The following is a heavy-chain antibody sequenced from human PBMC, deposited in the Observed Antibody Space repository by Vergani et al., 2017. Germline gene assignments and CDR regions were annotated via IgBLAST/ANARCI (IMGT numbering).Heavy chain of an antibody. CDR2: IIPTVGTA. D-gene: IGHD3-3*01. CDR3: ASNTYWSGNGEDH. CDR1: GGSFKNYA. J-gene: IGHJ4*02. V-gene: IGHV1-69*01. Sequence: QVQLVQSGAEVKKPGSSLILSCKASGGSFKNYAFSWVRQAPGQGLEWLGGIIPTVGTATYAQRFQGRVTITADESTSTAYMDLTSLRLEDTAVYYCASNTYWSGNGEDHWGQGTLITVSS.